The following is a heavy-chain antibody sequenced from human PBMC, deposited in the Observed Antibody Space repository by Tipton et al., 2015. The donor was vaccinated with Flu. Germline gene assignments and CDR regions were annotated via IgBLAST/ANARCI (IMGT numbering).Heavy chain of an antibody. D-gene: IGHD1-26*01. J-gene: IGHJ3*01. CDR2: ISHSGSS. CDR3: AKVGVSHEVFDV. Sequence: TLSLTCAVSGYSINIASFWGWIRQPPGKGLEWIATISHSGSSYYTPSLYSRVTISVDTSKNQFSLELRSVTAADTAVYYCAKVGVSHEVFDVWGQETMVTVSS. CDR1: GYSINIASF. V-gene: IGHV4-38-2*01.